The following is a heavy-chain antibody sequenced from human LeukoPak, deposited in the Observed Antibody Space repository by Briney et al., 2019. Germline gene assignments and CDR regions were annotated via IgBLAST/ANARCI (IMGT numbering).Heavy chain of an antibody. CDR1: GGSISSYY. Sequence: PSETLSLTCTVSGGSISSYYWSWIRQPAGKGLEWIGLIYTSGHTNYNPSLKSRVTISVDTSKNQFSLKLSSVTAADTAVYYCARDFGYSSRWSVLDCWGQGTLVTVSS. CDR3: ARDFGYSSRWSVLDC. CDR2: IYTSGHT. D-gene: IGHD6-13*01. J-gene: IGHJ4*02. V-gene: IGHV4-4*07.